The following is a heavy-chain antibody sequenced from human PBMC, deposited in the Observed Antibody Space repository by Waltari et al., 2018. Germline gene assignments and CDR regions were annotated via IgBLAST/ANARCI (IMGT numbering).Heavy chain of an antibody. D-gene: IGHD6-19*01. CDR3: ARDSSDFDY. CDR1: GFTFSTYG. CDR2: SSTSSDYI. V-gene: IGHV3-21*01. Sequence: EVQLVESGGGLVRPGGSLRLSCAASGFTFSTYGMNWVRQAPGKGLEWVSYSSTSSDYIYYADSVKGRFTISRDNAKNSLYLQMNSLRAEDTAVYYCARDSSDFDYWGQGTLVTVSS. J-gene: IGHJ4*02.